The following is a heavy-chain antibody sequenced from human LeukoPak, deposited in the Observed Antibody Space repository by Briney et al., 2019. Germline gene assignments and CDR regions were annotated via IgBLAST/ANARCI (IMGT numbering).Heavy chain of an antibody. V-gene: IGHV1-3*01. D-gene: IGHD4-17*01. CDR3: AREAHGYGDFDY. Sequence: ASVKVSCKASGYTFTSYAMHWVRQAPGQRLEWMGWINAGNGNTKYSQKFQGRVTITRDTSASTAYMELSSLRPENTAVYYCAREAHGYGDFDYWGQGTLVTVSS. J-gene: IGHJ4*02. CDR2: INAGNGNT. CDR1: GYTFTSYA.